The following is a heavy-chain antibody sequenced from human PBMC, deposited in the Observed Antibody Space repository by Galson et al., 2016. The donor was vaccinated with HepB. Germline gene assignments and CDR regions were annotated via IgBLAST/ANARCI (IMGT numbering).Heavy chain of an antibody. D-gene: IGHD3-10*01. CDR3: VRGVFVSGKFAELTYWYFDL. V-gene: IGHV3-48*02. CDR1: GFNFSIYS. CDR2: ISRTHRTI. Sequence: SLRLSCAASGFNFSIYSINWVCQAPGKGLEWISYISRTHRTIYYADSVKGRFTSSRDNVKNSLYLQMNSLRDEDTAVYYCVRGVFVSGKFAELTYWYFDLWGRGTLVTVSS. J-gene: IGHJ2*01.